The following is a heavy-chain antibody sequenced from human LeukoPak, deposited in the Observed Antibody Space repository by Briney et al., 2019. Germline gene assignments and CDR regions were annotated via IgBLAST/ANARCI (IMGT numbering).Heavy chain of an antibody. CDR2: IYYSGSI. CDR3: ARDEVDGDYRWFDP. CDR1: GGSISSYY. J-gene: IGHJ5*02. V-gene: IGHV4-59*01. Sequence: SETLSLTCTVSGGSISSYYWSWIRQPPGKGLEWIGYIYYSGSINCNPSLKSRVTISVDTSKNQFSLKLSSVTAADTAVYYCARDEVDGDYRWFDPWGQGTLVTVSS. D-gene: IGHD4-17*01.